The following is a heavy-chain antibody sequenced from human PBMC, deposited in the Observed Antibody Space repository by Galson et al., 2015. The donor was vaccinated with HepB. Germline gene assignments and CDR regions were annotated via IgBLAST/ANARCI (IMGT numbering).Heavy chain of an antibody. CDR3: AREVAAAGNAFDI. CDR2: INPSGGST. Sequence: SVKVSCKASGYTFTSYHMHWVRQAPGQGLEWMGIINPSGGSTSYAQKFQGRVTMTRDTSTSTVYMELSSLRSEDTAVYYCAREVAAAGNAFDIWGQGPMLTVSS. V-gene: IGHV1-46*03. CDR1: GYTFTSYH. D-gene: IGHD6-13*01. J-gene: IGHJ3*02.